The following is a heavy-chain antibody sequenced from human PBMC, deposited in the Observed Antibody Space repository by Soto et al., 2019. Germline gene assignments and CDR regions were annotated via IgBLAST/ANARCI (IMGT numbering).Heavy chain of an antibody. CDR1: GGSISSYY. V-gene: IGHV4-59*08. Sequence: QVQLQESGPGLVKPSETLSLTCTVSGGSISSYYWSWIRQPPGKGLEWIGYIYYSGSTNYNPSLKSRVTISVDTSKNQFSLKLSSVTAADTAVYYCARGVLGGDPSEFYFDYWGQGTLVTVSS. D-gene: IGHD3-10*01. CDR2: IYYSGST. J-gene: IGHJ4*02. CDR3: ARGVLGGDPSEFYFDY.